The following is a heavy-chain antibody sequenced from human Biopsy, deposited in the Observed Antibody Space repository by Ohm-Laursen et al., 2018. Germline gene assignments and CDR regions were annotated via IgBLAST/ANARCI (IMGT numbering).Heavy chain of an antibody. J-gene: IGHJ6*02. V-gene: IGHV1-2*02. CDR2: INPNRGNA. Sequence: ASVKVSCKTSGYTVAGYYLHWVRQAPGHGLEWMGWINPNRGNANYAQSFQGRLTVTRDTSISTAYMELTSLTFDDTAIYYCARVPAYPSIDGYYGLDLWGQGTTVIVSS. D-gene: IGHD3-9*01. CDR1: GYTVAGYY. CDR3: ARVPAYPSIDGYYGLDL.